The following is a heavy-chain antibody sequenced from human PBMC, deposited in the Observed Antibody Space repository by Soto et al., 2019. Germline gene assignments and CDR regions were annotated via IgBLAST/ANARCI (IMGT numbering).Heavy chain of an antibody. D-gene: IGHD2-8*01. CDR2: ISSSNT. CDR3: VGDQDVHAPMVHGNY. CDR1: GITFSSYS. Sequence: EVQLVESGGGLVQPGESLRLSCTASGITFSSYSMNWVRQAPGKGLEWLSYISSSNTAYADSVKGRFTISRDNAKNSGYLQMTSLRDEDTAVYYCVGDQDVHAPMVHGNYWGRGTRVTVAS. V-gene: IGHV3-48*02. J-gene: IGHJ4*02.